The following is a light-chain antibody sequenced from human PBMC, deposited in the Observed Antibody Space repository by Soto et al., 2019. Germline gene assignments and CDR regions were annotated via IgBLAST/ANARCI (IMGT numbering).Light chain of an antibody. CDR2: YNS. Sequence: QSVLTQPPSVSGAPGQRVTISCTGSSSNIGAGYDAHWYQHLPGTAPKLLIFYNSNRPSGVPDRFSGSKSGTSASLAITGLQAEDEADYYCQSYDSSLSAYVFGTGTKVTVL. J-gene: IGLJ1*01. CDR3: QSYDSSLSAYV. CDR1: SSNIGAGYD. V-gene: IGLV1-40*01.